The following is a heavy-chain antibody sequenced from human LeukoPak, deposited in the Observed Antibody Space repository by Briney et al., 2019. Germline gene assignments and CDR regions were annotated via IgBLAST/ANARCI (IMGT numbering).Heavy chain of an antibody. D-gene: IGHD1-26*01. Sequence: KPSETLSLTCSVSDGSISRYFSRYYWSWIRQAPGKGLEWVAYINYSGNTNYNPSLKSRVTISVDASKKQFSLKLNSVTAADTAVYYCARFRIGPGAFDIWGQGTVVTVSS. CDR2: INYSGNT. V-gene: IGHV4-61*01. CDR1: DGSISRYFSRYY. CDR3: ARFRIGPGAFDI. J-gene: IGHJ3*02.